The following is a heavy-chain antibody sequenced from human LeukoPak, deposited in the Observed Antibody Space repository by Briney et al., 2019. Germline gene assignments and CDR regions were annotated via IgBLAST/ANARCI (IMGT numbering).Heavy chain of an antibody. V-gene: IGHV3-23*01. D-gene: IGHD5-18*01. CDR1: GFTFSSYA. J-gene: IGHJ4*02. Sequence: PGGSLRLSCAASGFTFSSYAMSWVRQAPGKGLEWVSAISGSGGSTYYADSVKGRFTISRDNSKNTLYLQMNSLRAEDTAVYYCARLDRGYSDGYPSNYFDYWGQGTLVTVSS. CDR3: ARLDRGYSDGYPSNYFDY. CDR2: ISGSGGST.